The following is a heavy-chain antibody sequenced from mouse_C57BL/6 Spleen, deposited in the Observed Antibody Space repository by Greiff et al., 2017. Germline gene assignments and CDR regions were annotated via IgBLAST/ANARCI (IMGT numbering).Heavy chain of an antibody. V-gene: IGHV1-39*01. Sequence: EVQLHQSGPELVKPGASVTISCKASGYSFTDYNMNWVKQSNGQSLEWIGVLNPNYGTTSYNQKFKGKATLTVDQSSSTAYMQLNSLTSEASAVYYCARTRVRDWFAYWGEGTLVTVSA. CDR2: LNPNYGTT. CDR1: GYSFTDYN. J-gene: IGHJ3*01. CDR3: ARTRVRDWFAY.